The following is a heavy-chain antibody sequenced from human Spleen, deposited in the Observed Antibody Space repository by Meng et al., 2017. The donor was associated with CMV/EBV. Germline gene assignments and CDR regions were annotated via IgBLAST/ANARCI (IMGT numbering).Heavy chain of an antibody. V-gene: IGHV3-21*01. J-gene: IGHJ6*02. D-gene: IGHD2-2*01. Sequence: GESLKISCAASGFTFSSYSMNWVRQAPGKGLEWVSSISSSRSYIYYADSVKGRFTISRDNAKNSLYLRMNSLRAEDTAVYYCASLIVVVPAATDYYYYGMDVWGQGTTVTVSS. CDR3: ASLIVVVPAATDYYYYGMDV. CDR1: GFTFSSYS. CDR2: ISSSRSYI.